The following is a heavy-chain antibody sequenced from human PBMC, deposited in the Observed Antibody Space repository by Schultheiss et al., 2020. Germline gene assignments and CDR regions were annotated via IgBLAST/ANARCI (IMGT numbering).Heavy chain of an antibody. V-gene: IGHV3-7*01. CDR2: IKQDGSEK. J-gene: IGHJ6*03. CDR3: ARGEYCSSTSCYEPYYYYYYMDV. D-gene: IGHD2-2*01. Sequence: GESLKISCAASGFTFSSYWMSWVRQAPGKGLEWVANIKQDGSEKYYVDSVKGRFTISRDNAKNSLYLQMNSLRAEDTAVYYCARGEYCSSTSCYEPYYYYYYMDVWGKGTTVTVSS. CDR1: GFTFSSYW.